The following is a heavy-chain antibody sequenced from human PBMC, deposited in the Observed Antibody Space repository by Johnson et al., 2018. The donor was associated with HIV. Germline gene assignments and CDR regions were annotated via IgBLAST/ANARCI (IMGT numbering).Heavy chain of an antibody. CDR2: ISYDGSNK. J-gene: IGHJ3*02. V-gene: IGHV3-30*04. CDR1: GFTFSSYA. Sequence: QVQLVESGGGVVQPGRSLRLSCAASGFTFSSYAMHWVRQAPGKGLEWVAVISYDGSNKHYADSVKCRFTISRDNSKNTLYLQMNSLKTEDTAVYYCTTDLASDAFDIWGQGTMVTVSS. CDR3: TTDLASDAFDI.